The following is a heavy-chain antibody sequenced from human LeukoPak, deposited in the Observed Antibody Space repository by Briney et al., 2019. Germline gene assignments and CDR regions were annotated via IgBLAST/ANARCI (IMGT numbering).Heavy chain of an antibody. Sequence: GASVKVSCKASGYTFTSYDINWVRQATGQGLEWMGWMNPNSGNTGYAQKFQGRVTMTRNTSISTAYMELSSLRSEDTAVYYCARGKAHCSSTSCYGGWLDPWGQGTLVTVSS. CDR2: MNPNSGNT. V-gene: IGHV1-8*01. CDR1: GYTFTSYD. J-gene: IGHJ5*02. CDR3: ARGKAHCSSTSCYGGWLDP. D-gene: IGHD2-2*01.